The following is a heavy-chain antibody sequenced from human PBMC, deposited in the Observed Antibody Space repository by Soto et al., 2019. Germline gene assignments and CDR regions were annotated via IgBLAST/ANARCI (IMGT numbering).Heavy chain of an antibody. CDR2: ISSNGGST. V-gene: IGHV3-64*04. Sequence: GALRLSCSPSGFTFSSYGMHWVRQAPGKGLEYVSGISSNGGSTYYADSVKGRFTISRDNSKNTLYLQMDSLRDEDTAVYFCARAIAVGSTSLDYWGLGTRVTVSS. CDR3: ARAIAVGSTSLDY. D-gene: IGHD6-19*01. CDR1: GFTFSSYG. J-gene: IGHJ4*02.